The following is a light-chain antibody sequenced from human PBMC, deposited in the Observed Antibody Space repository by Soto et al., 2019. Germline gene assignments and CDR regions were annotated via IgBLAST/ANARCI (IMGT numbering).Light chain of an antibody. V-gene: IGKV3-15*01. CDR1: QSVSSY. CDR2: GAS. Sequence: ESVLTQSPGTQSLSPGERASLSSRASQSVSSYLAWYQQKPGQAPRLLIYGASTRATGIPARFSGSGSGTEFTLTISSLQSEDFAVYYCQQYNNWPTTFGQGTKVDIK. J-gene: IGKJ1*01. CDR3: QQYNNWPTT.